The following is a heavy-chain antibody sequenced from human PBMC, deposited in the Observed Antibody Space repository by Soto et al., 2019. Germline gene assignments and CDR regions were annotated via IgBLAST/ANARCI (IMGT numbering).Heavy chain of an antibody. CDR2: ISSSGTGI. J-gene: IGHJ3*02. D-gene: IGHD2-15*01. Sequence: QVQLVESGGGLVKPGGSLRLSCAASGFTFSDYYMTWIRQAPGKGLDWVAYISSSGTGIYYADSVKGRFTISRDNAKNSLYLQMSCLRAEDTAVYYCARAYSAAFDIWGQGTMVTVSS. CDR1: GFTFSDYY. V-gene: IGHV3-11*01. CDR3: ARAYSAAFDI.